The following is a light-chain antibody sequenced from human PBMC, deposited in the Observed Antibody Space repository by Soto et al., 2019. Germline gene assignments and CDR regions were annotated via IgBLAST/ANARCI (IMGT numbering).Light chain of an antibody. V-gene: IGLV2-23*01. CDR2: EGS. Sequence: QSALTQPASVSGSPGQSITISCTGTSSDVGSYNVVSWYQQHPGKAPKLMIYEGSKRPSGVSNRFSGSKSGNTASLTTSGLQAEDEADYYCCSYADSSTYVFGTGIKVTVL. CDR3: CSYADSSTYV. CDR1: SSDVGSYNV. J-gene: IGLJ1*01.